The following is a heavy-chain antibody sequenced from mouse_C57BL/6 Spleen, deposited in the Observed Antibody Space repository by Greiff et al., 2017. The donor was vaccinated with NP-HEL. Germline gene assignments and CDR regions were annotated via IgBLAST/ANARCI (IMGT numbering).Heavy chain of an antibody. CDR1: GFTFSDYG. V-gene: IGHV5-17*01. CDR2: ISRGSSTT. Sequence: EVQRVESGGGLVKPGGSLKLSCAASGFTFSDYGMHWVRQAPEKGLEWVAYISRGSSTTYYADTVKGRSTFSRDNATSTLFLQMTSLTSEDTAMYYCARKYGYDDEGNFDYWGQGTTLTVSS. CDR3: ARKYGYDDEGNFDY. D-gene: IGHD2-2*01. J-gene: IGHJ2*01.